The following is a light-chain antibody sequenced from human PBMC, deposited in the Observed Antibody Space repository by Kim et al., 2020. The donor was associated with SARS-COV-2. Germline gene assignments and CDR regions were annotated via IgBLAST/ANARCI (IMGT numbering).Light chain of an antibody. J-gene: IGKJ4*01. Sequence: LSVSPGERVTLSCRASQGVSADLAWYQQKPGQAPRLLIYGVSTRATGIPARFSGSGSGTEFTLTISSLQSEDFAVYYCQQYNKGLTFSGGTKLEI. V-gene: IGKV3-15*01. CDR2: GVS. CDR3: QQYNKGLT. CDR1: QGVSAD.